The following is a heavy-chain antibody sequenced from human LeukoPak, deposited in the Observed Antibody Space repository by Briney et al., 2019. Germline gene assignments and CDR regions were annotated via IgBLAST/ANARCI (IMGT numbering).Heavy chain of an antibody. CDR2: ISSGSSAR. CDR1: GFTFSSHC. J-gene: IGHJ5*02. D-gene: IGHD4-17*01. Sequence: AGGSLRLSCAASGFTFSSHCMNWVRQTPGKGLEWVSYISSGSSARYYADSVKGRFTISRDDARNSLYLQMNSLRVEDTAVYYCIVFGDSNHWGQGTLVTVSS. CDR3: IVFGDSNH. V-gene: IGHV3-48*01.